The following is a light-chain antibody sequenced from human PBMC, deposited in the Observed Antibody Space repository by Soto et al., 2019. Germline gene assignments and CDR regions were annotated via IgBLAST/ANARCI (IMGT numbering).Light chain of an antibody. CDR3: QQYHQWPPVT. CDR1: QSIISRY. Sequence: EIVLTQSPGTLSLSPGERATLSCRASQSIISRYLAWYQHKPGQAPSLLIYGVSNRATGIPERFSGSGSGTDFTLTISRLEPEDFAVYFCQQYHQWPPVTFGGGTKVDIK. J-gene: IGKJ4*01. CDR2: GVS. V-gene: IGKV3-20*01.